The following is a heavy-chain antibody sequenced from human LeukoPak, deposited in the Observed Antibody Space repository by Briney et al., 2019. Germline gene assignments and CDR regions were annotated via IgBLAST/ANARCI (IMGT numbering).Heavy chain of an antibody. Sequence: GASVKVSCKASGGALSSYAISWVRQAPGQGLEWMGGIIPIFGTANYAQKFQGRVTITADESTSTAYMELSSLRSEDTAVYYCARSTRISGSQYYFDYWGQGTLVTVSS. CDR3: ARSTRISGSQYYFDY. D-gene: IGHD3-10*01. V-gene: IGHV1-69*13. CDR1: GGALSSYA. CDR2: IIPIFGTA. J-gene: IGHJ4*02.